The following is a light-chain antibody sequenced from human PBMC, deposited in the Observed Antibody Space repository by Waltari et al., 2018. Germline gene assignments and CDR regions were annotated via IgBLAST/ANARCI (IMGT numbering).Light chain of an antibody. CDR3: QSYDSNNYVI. J-gene: IGLJ2*01. CDR1: SGNIASTH. V-gene: IGLV6-57*01. Sequence: NFMLTQPRSVSESPGKTVTISCTPSSGNIASTHVQSYQQRPGSSPTTVIYEDYHRPSGVPDRFSASFDSSSNSASLTISGLKTEDEADYYCQSYDSNNYVIFGGGTKLTVL. CDR2: EDY.